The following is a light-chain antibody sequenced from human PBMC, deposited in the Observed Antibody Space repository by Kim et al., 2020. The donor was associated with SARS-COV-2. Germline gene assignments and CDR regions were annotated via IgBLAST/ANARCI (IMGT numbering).Light chain of an antibody. J-gene: IGKJ4*01. CDR3: LQYDGYPLT. Sequence: ASVGDRGTSNGRASKGISKHLAWFQQKPGKVPKRLIYDASNLGSGVPSRFSGSGSGTEFTRTVSSLQPEDFASYFCLQYDGYPLTFGGGTKVDIK. V-gene: IGKV1-17*03. CDR1: KGISKH. CDR2: DAS.